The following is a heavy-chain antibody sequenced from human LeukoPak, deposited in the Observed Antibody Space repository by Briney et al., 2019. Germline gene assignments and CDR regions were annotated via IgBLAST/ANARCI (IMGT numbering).Heavy chain of an antibody. Sequence: GGSLRLSCAASGFTFSSYSMNWVRQAPGKGLEWVSSISSSGRSYIYYADSVKGRFTISRDNAKNSLYLQMNSLRAEDTAVYYCAREHSGYDFQGRDYFYMDVWGKGTTVTVSS. CDR1: GFTFSSYS. J-gene: IGHJ6*03. CDR2: ISSSGRSYI. V-gene: IGHV3-21*01. D-gene: IGHD5-12*01. CDR3: AREHSGYDFQGRDYFYMDV.